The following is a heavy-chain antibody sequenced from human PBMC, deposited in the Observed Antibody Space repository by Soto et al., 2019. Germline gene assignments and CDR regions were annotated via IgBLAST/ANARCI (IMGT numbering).Heavy chain of an antibody. V-gene: IGHV3-33*01. CDR2: IWYDGTAT. J-gene: IGHJ5*02. CDR1: GFTLSNYG. Sequence: QVQLVESGGGVVQPGRSLTLSCVASGFTLSNYGMHWVRQAPGKGLEWVAVIWYDGTATYSADSVKGRFSISRDNSKNEGFLQLSSLRAEDTAVYYCARNVGSTGSSRRFDTWGQGTLVTVSS. CDR3: ARNVGSTGSSRRFDT. D-gene: IGHD3-10*01.